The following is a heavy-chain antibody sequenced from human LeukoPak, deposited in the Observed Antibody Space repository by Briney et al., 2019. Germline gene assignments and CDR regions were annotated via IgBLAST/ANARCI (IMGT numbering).Heavy chain of an antibody. D-gene: IGHD2-15*01. Sequence: ASVKVSCKASGYTFTSYGISWVRQAPGQGLEWMGWISAYNGNTNYAQKLQGRVTMTTDTSTSTAYMELRSLGSDDTAVYYCAREGYCSGGSCYPDAFDIWGQGTMVTVSS. CDR2: ISAYNGNT. V-gene: IGHV1-18*01. CDR3: AREGYCSGGSCYPDAFDI. J-gene: IGHJ3*02. CDR1: GYTFTSYG.